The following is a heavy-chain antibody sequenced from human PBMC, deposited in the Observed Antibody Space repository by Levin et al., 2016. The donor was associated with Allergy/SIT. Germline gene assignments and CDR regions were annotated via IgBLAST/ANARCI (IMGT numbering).Heavy chain of an antibody. V-gene: IGHV5-51*01. CDR2: IYPGDSDT. D-gene: IGHD1-7*01. Sequence: GGSLRLSCKGSGYSFTSYWIGWVRQMPGKGLEWMGIIYPGDSDTRYSPSFQGQVTISADKSISTAYLQWSSLKASDTAMYYCARHLITGTAHYGMDVWGQGTTVTVSS. CDR1: GYSFTSYW. CDR3: ARHLITGTAHYGMDV. J-gene: IGHJ6*02.